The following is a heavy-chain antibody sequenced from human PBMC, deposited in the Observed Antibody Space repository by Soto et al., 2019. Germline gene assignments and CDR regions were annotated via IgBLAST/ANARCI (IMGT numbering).Heavy chain of an antibody. Sequence: QVQLVESGGGLVKPGGSLRLSCAASGFTFSDYYMSWIRQAPGKGLEWVSYISSSGYTIYYADSVKGRFTISRDNAKNPLYLQMNTLRAEDTAVYYCATARYSSAWIDGYWGQGTLVTVSS. D-gene: IGHD6-19*01. CDR1: GFTFSDYY. CDR2: ISSSGYTI. J-gene: IGHJ4*02. V-gene: IGHV3-11*01. CDR3: ATARYSSAWIDGY.